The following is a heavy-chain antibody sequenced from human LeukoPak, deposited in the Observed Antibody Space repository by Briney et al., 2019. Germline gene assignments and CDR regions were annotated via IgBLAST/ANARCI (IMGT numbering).Heavy chain of an antibody. Sequence: GGSLRLSCAASGFTFSSYWMHWVRQAPGKGLVWVSRINSDGSSTSYADSVKGRFTISRDNAKNTLYLQMNSLRAEDTAVYYCARHPEPITVTTRLGDYYFDYWGQGTLVTVSS. D-gene: IGHD4-17*01. CDR2: INSDGSST. V-gene: IGHV3-74*01. CDR3: ARHPEPITVTTRLGDYYFDY. CDR1: GFTFSSYW. J-gene: IGHJ4*02.